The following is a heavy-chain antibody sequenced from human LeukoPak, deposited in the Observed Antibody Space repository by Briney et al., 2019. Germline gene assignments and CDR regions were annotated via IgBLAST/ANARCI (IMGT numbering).Heavy chain of an antibody. V-gene: IGHV5-51*01. CDR1: GYSFTSYW. J-gene: IGHJ5*02. D-gene: IGHD3-10*01. CDR2: IYPGDSDT. Sequence: GESLKISCKGSGYSFTSYWIGWVRHMPGKGLEWMGIIYPGDSDTRYSPSFQGQVTISADKSISTAYLQWSSLKASDTAMYYCARNRNGGSGSYGNWFDPWGQGTLVTVSS. CDR3: ARNRNGGSGSYGNWFDP.